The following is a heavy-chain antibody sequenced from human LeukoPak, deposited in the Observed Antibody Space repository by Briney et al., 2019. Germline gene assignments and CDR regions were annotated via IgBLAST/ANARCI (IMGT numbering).Heavy chain of an antibody. CDR2: IWYDGSNK. CDR1: GFTFSSYG. J-gene: IGHJ4*02. Sequence: PGRSLRLSCAASGFTFSSYGMHWVRQAPGKGLEWVAVIWYDGSNKYYADSVKGRFTISRDNSKNTLYLQMNSLRAEDTAVYYCARGGDTVTTGEDYFDYWGQGTLVTVSS. CDR3: ARGGDTVTTGEDYFDY. V-gene: IGHV3-33*01. D-gene: IGHD4-17*01.